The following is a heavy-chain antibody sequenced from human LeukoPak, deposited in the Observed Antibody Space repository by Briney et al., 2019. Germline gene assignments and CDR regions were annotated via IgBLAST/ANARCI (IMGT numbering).Heavy chain of an antibody. CDR2: ITSSVGDT. J-gene: IGHJ4*02. CDR3: AKADYNDYAFDN. D-gene: IGHD4-11*01. V-gene: IGHV3-23*01. CDR1: GFTFSNYA. Sequence: GGSLRLSCAVSGFTFSNYAMSWVRQAPGKGLEWVSAITSSVGDTYNADSVRGRVSISRDNSKNTLYLQMNSLRAEDTAVFFCAKADYNDYAFDNWGQGTLVTVSA.